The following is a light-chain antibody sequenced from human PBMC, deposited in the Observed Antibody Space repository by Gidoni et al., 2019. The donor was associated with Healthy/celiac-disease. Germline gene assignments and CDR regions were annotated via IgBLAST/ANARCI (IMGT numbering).Light chain of an antibody. CDR2: DAS. V-gene: IGKV3-11*01. J-gene: IGKJ4*01. Sequence: EIVLTQSPATLSLSPGERAHLSCRASQSVSSYLAWYQQKPGQAPRLLIYDASNRATGIPARFSGSGSGTDFTLTTSSLEPEDFAVYYCQQRSNWPLTFGGGTKVEIK. CDR1: QSVSSY. CDR3: QQRSNWPLT.